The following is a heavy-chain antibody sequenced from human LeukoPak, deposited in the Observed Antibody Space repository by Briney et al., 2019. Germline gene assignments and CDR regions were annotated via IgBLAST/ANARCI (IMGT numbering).Heavy chain of an antibody. D-gene: IGHD5-12*01. CDR1: GYAFTGYY. Sequence: ASVKVSCKASGYAFTGYYMHWVRQAPGQGLEWMGWINPNSGGTNYAQKFQGRVTMTRDTSISTAYMELSRLRSDDTAVYYCARDFSGPWGSEDYWGQGTLVTVSS. CDR2: INPNSGGT. J-gene: IGHJ4*02. V-gene: IGHV1-2*02. CDR3: ARDFSGPWGSEDY.